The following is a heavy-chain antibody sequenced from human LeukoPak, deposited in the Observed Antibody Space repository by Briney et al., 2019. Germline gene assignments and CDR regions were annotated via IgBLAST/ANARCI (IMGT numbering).Heavy chain of an antibody. CDR2: ISAYNGNT. Sequence: GASVKVSCKASGYTFTSYGISRVRQAPGQGLEWMGWISAYNGNTNYAQKLQGRVTMTTDTSTSTAYMELRSLRSDDTAVYYCARGLGDYNTDWFPVSGYWGQGTPVTVSS. D-gene: IGHD3-9*01. CDR1: GYTFTSYG. CDR3: ARGLGDYNTDWFPVSGY. J-gene: IGHJ4*02. V-gene: IGHV1-18*01.